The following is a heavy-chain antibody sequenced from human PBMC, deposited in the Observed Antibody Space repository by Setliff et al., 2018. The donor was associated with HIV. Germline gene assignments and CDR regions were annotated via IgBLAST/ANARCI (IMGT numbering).Heavy chain of an antibody. J-gene: IGHJ4*02. Sequence: SETLSLTCTVSGGSISSYYWSWIRQPPGKGLEWIGYIYYTGTTKNNPSLKSRVTISVDTSKKQFSLKLNSVTAADTAVYYCARHVRYSGSGSYSFDYWGQGTLVTVSS. CDR3: ARHVRYSGSGSYSFDY. CDR1: GGSISSYY. D-gene: IGHD3-10*01. CDR2: IYYTGTT. V-gene: IGHV4-59*08.